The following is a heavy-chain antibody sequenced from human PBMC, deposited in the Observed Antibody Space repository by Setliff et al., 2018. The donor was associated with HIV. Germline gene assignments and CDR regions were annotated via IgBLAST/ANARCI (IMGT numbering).Heavy chain of an antibody. J-gene: IGHJ3*02. CDR3: ARGGDRMQIWSRFPFDI. D-gene: IGHD3-10*01. CDR1: GDTFTSYD. Sequence: ASVKVSCKTSGDTFTSYDINWVRQAPGQGLEWMGWINTNTGSPTYAQGFTRRFVFSLDPSVRTAYLQITGLKAEDTAVYYCARGGDRMQIWSRFPFDIWGQGTMVTVSS. V-gene: IGHV7-4-1*02. CDR2: INTNTGSP.